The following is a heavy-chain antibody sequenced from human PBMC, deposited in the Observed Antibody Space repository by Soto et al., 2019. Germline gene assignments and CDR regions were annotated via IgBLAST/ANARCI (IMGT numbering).Heavy chain of an antibody. CDR2: IIPILGIA. Sequence: ASVKVSCKASGGTFSSYAISWVRQAPGQGLEWMGGIIPILGIANYAQKFQGRVTITADKSTSTAYMELSSLRSEDTAVYYCAREPGITGTQTPITLYGMDVWGQGTTVTVSS. CDR1: GGTFSSYA. J-gene: IGHJ6*02. D-gene: IGHD1-7*01. V-gene: IGHV1-69*10. CDR3: AREPGITGTQTPITLYGMDV.